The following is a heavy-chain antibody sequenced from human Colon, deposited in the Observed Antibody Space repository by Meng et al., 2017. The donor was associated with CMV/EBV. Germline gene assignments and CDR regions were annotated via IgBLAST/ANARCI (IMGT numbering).Heavy chain of an antibody. J-gene: IGHJ6*02. CDR3: ARVGRYVEPYSTYYGMDV. CDR2: SRNKANSYTT. Sequence: GESLKISCAASGFIFSDYYMDWVRQAPGEGLEWVARSRNKANSYTTEYAASVKGRFTISRDDSKNSLYLQMNSLKIEDAAVYYCARVGRYVEPYSTYYGMDVWGQGTTVTVSS. V-gene: IGHV3-72*01. CDR1: GFIFSDYY. D-gene: IGHD2-15*01.